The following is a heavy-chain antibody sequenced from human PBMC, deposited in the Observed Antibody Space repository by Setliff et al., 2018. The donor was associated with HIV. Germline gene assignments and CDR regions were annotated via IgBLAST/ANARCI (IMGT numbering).Heavy chain of an antibody. CDR1: GVPFSGFH. CDR2: IDHSGST. D-gene: IGHD4-17*01. Sequence: SETLSLTCAVYGVPFSGFHWGWIRQSPGKGLEWIGEIDHSGSTKYNPSLKSRVTLSVDTSKNQFSLKIDSVIAADTAVYFCARVGTTVTTRETYKWFDPWGQGTLVTVSS. J-gene: IGHJ5*02. V-gene: IGHV4-34*01. CDR3: ARVGTTVTTRETYKWFDP.